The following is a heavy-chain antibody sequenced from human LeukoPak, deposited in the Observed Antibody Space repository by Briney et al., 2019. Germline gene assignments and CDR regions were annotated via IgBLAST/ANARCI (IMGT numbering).Heavy chain of an antibody. V-gene: IGHV3-21*01. Sequence: PGGSLRLSCTASGFTFNTYTMNWVRQAPGKGPEWISPIGRSSIDKYYADSVRGRFTISRDNAKNSLYVQMSSLRVEDTAVYYCVGGDSRELWGQGTLVTVSS. D-gene: IGHD3-22*01. CDR3: VGGDSREL. J-gene: IGHJ4*02. CDR2: IGRSSIDK. CDR1: GFTFNTYT.